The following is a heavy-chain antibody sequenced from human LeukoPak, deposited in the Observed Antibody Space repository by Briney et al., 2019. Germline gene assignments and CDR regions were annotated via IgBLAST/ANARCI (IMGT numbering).Heavy chain of an antibody. J-gene: IGHJ5*02. Sequence: SETLSLTCTVSGGSISSSSYYWGWIRQPPGKGLEWIGSIYYSGSTYYNPSLKSRVTISVDTSKNQFPLKLSSVTAADTAVYYCARGSSGGSYYRAREAGVWFDPWGQGTLVTVSS. CDR1: GGSISSSSYY. CDR3: ARGSSGGSYYRAREAGVWFDP. V-gene: IGHV4-39*06. D-gene: IGHD1-26*01. CDR2: IYYSGST.